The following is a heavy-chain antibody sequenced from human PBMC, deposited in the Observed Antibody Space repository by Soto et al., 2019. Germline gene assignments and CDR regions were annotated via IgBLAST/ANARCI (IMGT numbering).Heavy chain of an antibody. CDR2: TSYDGSNN. CDR3: ARWGTTGGVDA. CDR1: GFTFRSYV. D-gene: IGHD3-16*01. J-gene: IGHJ5*02. V-gene: IGHV3-33*05. Sequence: QVQLVESGGGVVQPGTSLRLSCVGSGFTFRSYVIHWVRQAPGKGLEWVALTSYDGSNNFYGDSVKGRFTISRHNSRNTLELPRDSLPFEDTALYYCARWGTTGGVDAWGQGTLVSVSS.